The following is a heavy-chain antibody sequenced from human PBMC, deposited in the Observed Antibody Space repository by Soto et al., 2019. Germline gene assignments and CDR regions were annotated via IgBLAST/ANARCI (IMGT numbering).Heavy chain of an antibody. V-gene: IGHV3-74*01. D-gene: IGHD5-12*01. CDR1: GFTFSSYW. CDR2: INSDGSST. CDR3: ARVGGSGYDYTLYYYYGMDV. J-gene: IGHJ6*02. Sequence: EVQLVESGGGLVQPGGSLRLSCAASGFTFSSYWMHWVRQAPGKGLVWVSRINSDGSSTSYADSVKRRFTISRDNGKNTLYLQMNSLRAEDTAVYYCARVGGSGYDYTLYYYYGMDVWGQGTTVTVSS.